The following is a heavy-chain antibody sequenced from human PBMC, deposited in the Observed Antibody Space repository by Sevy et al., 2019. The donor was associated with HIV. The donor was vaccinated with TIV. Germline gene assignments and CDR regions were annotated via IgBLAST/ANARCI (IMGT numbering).Heavy chain of an antibody. CDR1: GYTFTGYY. V-gene: IGHV1-2*02. Sequence: ASVKVSCKASGYTFTGYYMHWVRQAPGQGLERMGWINPNSGGTNYAQKFQGRVTMTRDTSISTAYMELSRLRSDDTAVYYCARVITMVRGANYGMDVWGQGTTVTVSS. CDR3: ARVITMVRGANYGMDV. D-gene: IGHD3-10*01. CDR2: INPNSGGT. J-gene: IGHJ6*02.